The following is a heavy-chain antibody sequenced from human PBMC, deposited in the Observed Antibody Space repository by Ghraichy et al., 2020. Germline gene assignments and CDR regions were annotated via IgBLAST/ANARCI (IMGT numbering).Heavy chain of an antibody. Sequence: SGPTLVKPTETLTLTCTVSGFSLSNARMGVGWFRQPPGKALEWLAHIVSNDEESSGTSLKTRLTISQDTSKSQVVLTMTNMDPVDTATYYCARGQSGYGSYDHWGQGILVTVSS. D-gene: IGHD5-12*01. J-gene: IGHJ4*02. CDR2: IVSNDEE. V-gene: IGHV2-26*01. CDR3: ARGQSGYGSYDH. CDR1: GFSLSNARMG.